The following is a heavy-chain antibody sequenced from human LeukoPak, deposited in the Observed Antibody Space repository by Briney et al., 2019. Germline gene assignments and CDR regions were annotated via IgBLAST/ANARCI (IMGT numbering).Heavy chain of an antibody. D-gene: IGHD3-3*01. CDR3: AKRGSGYNHFDY. CDR2: ISAGGGSI. CDR1: EFTFSSHA. J-gene: IGHJ4*02. Sequence: GGSLRLPCAASEFTFSSHAMSWVRQAPGKGLEWVSAISAGGGSIYYADSVKGRFTISRDNYKSTLYLLMNSLRAEDTAVYYCAKRGSGYNHFDYWGQGTLVTVSS. V-gene: IGHV3-23*01.